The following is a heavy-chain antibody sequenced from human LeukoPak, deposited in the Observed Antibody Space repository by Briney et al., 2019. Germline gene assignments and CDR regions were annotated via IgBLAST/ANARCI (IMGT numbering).Heavy chain of an antibody. CDR1: GGSFNGYY. D-gene: IGHD2-15*01. Sequence: SETLSLTCAVYGGSFNGYYWSWIRQPPGKGLEWIGEINHSGSTNYNPSLKSRVTISVDTSKNQFSLKLSSVTAADTAVYYCARNYRPYCSGGSCYSAFDYWGQGTLVTVSS. V-gene: IGHV4-34*01. CDR3: ARNYRPYCSGGSCYSAFDY. J-gene: IGHJ4*02. CDR2: INHSGST.